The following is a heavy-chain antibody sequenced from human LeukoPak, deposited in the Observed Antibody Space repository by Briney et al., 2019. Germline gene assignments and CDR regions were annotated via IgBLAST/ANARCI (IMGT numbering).Heavy chain of an antibody. V-gene: IGHV4-30-2*01. CDR2: IYHSGST. J-gene: IGHJ4*02. CDR1: GGSISSGGYY. CDR3: ARATGANSGSYPFDY. Sequence: SETLSLTCTVSGGSISSGGYYWSWIRQPPGKGLEWIGYIYHSGSTYYNPSLKSRVTISVDRSKNQFSLKLSSVTAADTAVYYCARATGANSGSYPFDYWGQGTLVTVSS. D-gene: IGHD1-26*01.